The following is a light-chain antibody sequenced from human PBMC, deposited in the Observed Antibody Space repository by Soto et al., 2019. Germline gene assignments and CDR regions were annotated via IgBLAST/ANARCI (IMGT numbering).Light chain of an antibody. J-gene: IGKJ1*01. V-gene: IGKV1-39*01. CDR3: QQSYSTPQT. CDR2: KIF. CDR1: QSINSF. Sequence: DIQMTQSPSSLSASVGDRVTITCRASQSINSFLNWYQQKPGRAPTLLIYKIFTLQNGVPSRFSGSESGTDFTLTISNLQPEDFATYYCQQSYSTPQTFGQGTKVEIK.